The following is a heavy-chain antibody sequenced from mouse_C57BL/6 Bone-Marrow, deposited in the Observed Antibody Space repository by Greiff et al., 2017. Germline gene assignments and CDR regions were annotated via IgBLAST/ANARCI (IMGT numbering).Heavy chain of an antibody. CDR2: IHPNSGST. D-gene: IGHD1-1*01. Sequence: VQLQQPGAELVKPGASVKLSCKASGYTFTSYWMHWVKQRPGQGLEWIGMIHPNSGSTNYNEKFKSKATLTVDKSSSTAYMQLSSLTSEYSAVYYCARRGYGSLWFAYWGQGTLVTVSA. J-gene: IGHJ3*01. CDR3: ARRGYGSLWFAY. CDR1: GYTFTSYW. V-gene: IGHV1-64*01.